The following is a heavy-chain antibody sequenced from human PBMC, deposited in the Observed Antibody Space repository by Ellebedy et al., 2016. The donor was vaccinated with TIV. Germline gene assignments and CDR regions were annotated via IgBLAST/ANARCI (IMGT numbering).Heavy chain of an antibody. Sequence: GESLKISCAASGFVFSSFAMSWVRQAPGRGLEWVSSRSGSGYKSDYADSVKGRFTISRDNSNKTLYLKMNSLRGEDTAVYYCASSFDWSICPSDAFAMWGQGTFVTVSP. CDR2: RSGSGYKS. J-gene: IGHJ3*02. CDR1: GFVFSSFA. CDR3: ASSFDWSICPSDAFAM. V-gene: IGHV3-23*01. D-gene: IGHD3-9*01.